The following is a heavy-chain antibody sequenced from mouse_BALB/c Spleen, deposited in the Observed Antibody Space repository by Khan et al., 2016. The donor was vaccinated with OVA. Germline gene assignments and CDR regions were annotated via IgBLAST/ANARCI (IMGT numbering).Heavy chain of an antibody. Sequence: QIQLVQSGPELKKPGETVKISCKASGYTFTNYGMNWVKQAPGKGLKWMGWINTYTGEPTYADDFKGRFVFSLETSASTAYLQISNLKNEDMTTDFCARIASYWYFDVWGAGTTVTVSS. CDR3: ARIASYWYFDV. V-gene: IGHV9-1*02. J-gene: IGHJ1*01. CDR1: GYTFTNYG. CDR2: INTYTGEP.